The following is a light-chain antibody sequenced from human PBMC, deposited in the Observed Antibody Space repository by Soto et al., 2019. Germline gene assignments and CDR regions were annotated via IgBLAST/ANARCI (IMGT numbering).Light chain of an antibody. J-gene: IGLJ1*01. V-gene: IGLV2-14*01. CDR3: VSYTTSASYV. CDR2: DIN. CDR1: SSDVGNYIF. Sequence: QPVLTQPASVSGSPGQSTTISCTGTSSDVGNYIFVSWYRQHPGKAPKLMIYDINNRPSGVSNRFSGSKSGNTASLTISGLQAEDEADYYCVSYTTSASYVFGTGTKLTVL.